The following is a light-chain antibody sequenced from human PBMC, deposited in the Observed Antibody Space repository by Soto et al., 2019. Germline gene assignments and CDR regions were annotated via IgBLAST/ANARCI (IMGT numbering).Light chain of an antibody. Sequence: QSALNQPPSASGSTGQSVTISCTGTSNDVGGYNYVSWYQQHPGKAPKLMIYEVNKRPSGVPDRFSGSKSGNTASLTVSGLQAEDEADYYCSSFAVSNSFVFGTGTKVTVL. V-gene: IGLV2-8*01. CDR2: EVN. CDR1: SNDVGGYNY. CDR3: SSFAVSNSFV. J-gene: IGLJ1*01.